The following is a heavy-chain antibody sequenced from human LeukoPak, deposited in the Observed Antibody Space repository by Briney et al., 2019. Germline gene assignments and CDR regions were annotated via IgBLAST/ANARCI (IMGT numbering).Heavy chain of an antibody. CDR1: GFTVSSNY. D-gene: IGHD5-18*01. V-gene: IGHV3-53*01. Sequence: GGSLRLSCAASGFTVSSNYMSWVRQAPGKGLEWVSVIYSGGSTYYADSVKGRFTISRDNSKNTLYLQMNSLRAEDTAVYYCARDLDLSGYSYGLDYWGQGTLVTVSS. CDR3: ARDLDLSGYSYGLDY. CDR2: IYSGGST. J-gene: IGHJ4*02.